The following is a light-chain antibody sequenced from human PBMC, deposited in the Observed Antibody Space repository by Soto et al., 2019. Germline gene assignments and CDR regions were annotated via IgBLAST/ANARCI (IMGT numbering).Light chain of an antibody. CDR1: QSVSNNY. Sequence: TLSLSPGERATLSCRASQSVSNNYLARYQQKPGQAPRLLIYGASNRATGIPDRFSGSGSGTDFTLTISRLEPEDFAVYYCQQYGSSGTFGHGTKVDIK. V-gene: IGKV3-20*01. CDR3: QQYGSSGT. CDR2: GAS. J-gene: IGKJ1*01.